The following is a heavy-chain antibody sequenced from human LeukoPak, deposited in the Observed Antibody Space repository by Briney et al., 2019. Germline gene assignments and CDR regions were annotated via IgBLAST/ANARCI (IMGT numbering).Heavy chain of an antibody. J-gene: IGHJ4*02. V-gene: IGHV1-2*02. D-gene: IGHD6-19*01. CDR2: INPNSGGT. CDR3: RLSSGWYYFDY. CDR1: GYTFTGYY. Sequence: VASVKVSCKASGYTFTGYYMHWVRQAPGQGLEWMGWINPNSGGTNYAQKFQGRVTMTRDTSISTAYMELSRLRSDDTAVYYCRLSSGWYYFDYWGQGTLVTVSS.